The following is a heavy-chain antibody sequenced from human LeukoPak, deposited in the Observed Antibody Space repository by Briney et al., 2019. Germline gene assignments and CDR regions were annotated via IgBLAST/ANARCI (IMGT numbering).Heavy chain of an antibody. J-gene: IGHJ5*02. Sequence: PGASVKVSCKASGYTFTSYDINWVRQATGQGLEWMGWINPNSGDTNYAQKFQGRVTMTRDTSISTAYMELTRLRNDDTAVYYCARGSIAVRRVAYWFDPWGQGTLVTVSS. CDR2: INPNSGDT. CDR3: ARGSIAVRRVAYWFDP. D-gene: IGHD6-6*01. CDR1: GYTFTSYD. V-gene: IGHV1-2*02.